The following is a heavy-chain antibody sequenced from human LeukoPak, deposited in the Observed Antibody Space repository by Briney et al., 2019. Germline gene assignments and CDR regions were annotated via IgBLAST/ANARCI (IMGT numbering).Heavy chain of an antibody. CDR1: GFTFSSYS. V-gene: IGHV3-21*01. Sequence: GGSLRLSCAASGFTFSSYSMNPVRQPPGKRPPPASSISSSSSYIYYADSVKGRFTISRDNAKNSLYLQMNSLRAEDTAVYYCARDQNYDSSGSDTAAAFDIWGQGTMVTVSS. J-gene: IGHJ3*02. CDR3: ARDQNYDSSGSDTAAAFDI. D-gene: IGHD3-22*01. CDR2: ISSSSSYI.